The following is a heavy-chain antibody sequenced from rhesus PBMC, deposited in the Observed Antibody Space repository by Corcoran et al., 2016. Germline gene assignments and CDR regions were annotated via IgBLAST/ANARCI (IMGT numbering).Heavy chain of an antibody. V-gene: IGHV4-106*01. Sequence: QVQLQESGPGLVKPSETLSLTCDVSGGSISDDYYWSWIRQPPGKGLEWIGYIYGSGEGTNNNLSLKNRVSISQYTAKNQFSLQLRSVTAADTAVYYCASRGDYYSGSYRFDYWGQGVLVTVSS. CDR2: IYGSGEGT. J-gene: IGHJ4*01. CDR3: ASRGDYYSGSYRFDY. D-gene: IGHD3-16*01. CDR1: GGSISDDYY.